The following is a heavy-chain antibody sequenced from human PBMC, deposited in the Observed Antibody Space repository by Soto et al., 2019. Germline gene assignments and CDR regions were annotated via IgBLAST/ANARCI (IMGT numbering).Heavy chain of an antibody. CDR1: GYSFTSYW. Sequence: PGESLKISCKGSGYSFTSYWIGWVCQMPGKGLEWMGIIYPGDSDTRYSPSFQGQVTISADKSISTAYLQWSSLKASDTAMYYCARFPGIAVAGVRAFDIWGQGTMVTVSS. J-gene: IGHJ3*02. CDR3: ARFPGIAVAGVRAFDI. V-gene: IGHV5-51*01. D-gene: IGHD6-19*01. CDR2: IYPGDSDT.